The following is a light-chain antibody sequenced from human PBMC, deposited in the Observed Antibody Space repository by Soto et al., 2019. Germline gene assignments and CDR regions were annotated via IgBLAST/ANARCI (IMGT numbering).Light chain of an antibody. CDR1: QSVSID. CDR3: QQYNKWPLT. J-gene: IGKJ1*01. V-gene: IGKV3-15*01. CDR2: GAS. Sequence: EIVMTQSPDTLSVSPGERATLSCRASQSVSIDLAWYQQTPDQAPRLLIYGASTRATGVPPTFSGSASGTEFTLTISSLQSEDFTVYYCQQYNKWPLTFGQGTKVEIK.